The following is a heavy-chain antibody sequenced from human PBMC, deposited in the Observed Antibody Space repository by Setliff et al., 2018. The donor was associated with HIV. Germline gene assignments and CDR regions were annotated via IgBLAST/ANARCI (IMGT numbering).Heavy chain of an antibody. CDR2: INANSGSP. CDR1: GYNFENYA. CDR3: ARGLYGDYGGDLNWLDP. Sequence: ASVKVSCKTSGYNFENYAINWVRQAPGQGLEWMGWINANSGSPTYAQAFTGRFLFSVDAVVATAYLQINNLKTEDTAVYYCARGLYGDYGGDLNWLDPWGHGTRVTVSS. J-gene: IGHJ5*02. D-gene: IGHD4-17*01. V-gene: IGHV7-4-1*02.